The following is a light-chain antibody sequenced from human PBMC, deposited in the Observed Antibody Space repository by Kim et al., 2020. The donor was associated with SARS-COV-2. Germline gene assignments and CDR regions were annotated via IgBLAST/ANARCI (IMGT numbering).Light chain of an antibody. CDR1: TSNIGRNT. CDR3: AAWDDSLNGYV. Sequence: QSVLTQPTSASGTPGQRVIISCSGSTSNIGRNTVAWYQHFPGAAPRLLIHSTDERPSGVPDRFSGPRSGTSASLVISGLQSEDEADYYCAAWDDSLNGYVFGTGTKVTVL. V-gene: IGLV1-44*01. CDR2: STD. J-gene: IGLJ1*01.